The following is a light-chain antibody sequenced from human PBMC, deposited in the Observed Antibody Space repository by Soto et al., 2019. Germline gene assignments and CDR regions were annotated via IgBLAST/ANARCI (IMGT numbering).Light chain of an antibody. V-gene: IGKV1-5*01. J-gene: IGKJ1*01. CDR2: HAS. CDR1: QSISSY. Sequence: DIQMTQSPSSLSASLGDRVTITCRASQSISSYLNWYQEKPGTAPKLLIYHASTLESGVPSRFSGSGSGTEFTLTISSLQPDDFATYYCQQYNSYSFGQGTKVDIK. CDR3: QQYNSYS.